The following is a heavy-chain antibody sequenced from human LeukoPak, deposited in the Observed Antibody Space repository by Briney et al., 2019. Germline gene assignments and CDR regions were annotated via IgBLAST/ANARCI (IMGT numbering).Heavy chain of an antibody. CDR3: ARTLRPPLYYFDF. D-gene: IGHD4-17*01. CDR1: GYTFTSYY. J-gene: IGHJ4*02. CDR2: INPSGGSA. V-gene: IGHV1-46*01. Sequence: GASVKVSCKASGYTFTSYYMHWVRQAPGQGLEWMARINPSGGSATYAQKFQGRVTMTRDMSTSTVYMELSSLRSEDTAVYYCARTLRPPLYYFDFWGQGTLVTASS.